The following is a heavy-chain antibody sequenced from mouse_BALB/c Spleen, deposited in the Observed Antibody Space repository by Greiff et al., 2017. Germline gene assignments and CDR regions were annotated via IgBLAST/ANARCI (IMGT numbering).Heavy chain of an antibody. D-gene: IGHD1-1*01. CDR2: INPGSSTI. Sequence: EVQLQESGGGLVQPGGSLNLSCAASGFDFSRYWMSWARQAPGKGQEWIGEINPGSSTINYTPSLKDKFIISRDNAKNTLYLQMSKVRSEDTALYYCARHGSYAMDYWGQGTSVTVSS. J-gene: IGHJ4*01. V-gene: IGHV4-2*02. CDR1: GFDFSRYW. CDR3: ARHGSYAMDY.